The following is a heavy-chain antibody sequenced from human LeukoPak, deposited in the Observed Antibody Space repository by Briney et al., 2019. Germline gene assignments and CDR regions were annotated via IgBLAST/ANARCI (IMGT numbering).Heavy chain of an antibody. Sequence: SETLSLTCAVSGASFSSSGYYWIWIRQPPGKGLEWIGSISYGGHTYYSPSLRSRVTISVDTSNNRFSLQLSSVTAADTAVYYCARQIALAGEWAFDIWGQGTMVTVSS. CDR3: ARQIALAGEWAFDI. CDR2: ISYGGHT. D-gene: IGHD6-19*01. CDR1: GASFSSSGYY. J-gene: IGHJ3*02. V-gene: IGHV4-39*01.